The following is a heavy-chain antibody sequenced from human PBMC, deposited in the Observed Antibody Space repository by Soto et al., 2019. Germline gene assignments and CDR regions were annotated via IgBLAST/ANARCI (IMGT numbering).Heavy chain of an antibody. CDR3: TTDRTNFGMYV. CDR1: GFTFSNAW. D-gene: IGHD1-1*01. Sequence: GGSLRLSCAASGFTFSNAWMSWVRQAPGKGLEWGGRIKSKTDGGTTDYAAPVKGRFTISRDDSKNTLYLQMNSLKTEVTVVYYCTTDRTNFGMYVWVQGTAVTISS. J-gene: IGHJ6*02. V-gene: IGHV3-15*01. CDR2: IKSKTDGGTT.